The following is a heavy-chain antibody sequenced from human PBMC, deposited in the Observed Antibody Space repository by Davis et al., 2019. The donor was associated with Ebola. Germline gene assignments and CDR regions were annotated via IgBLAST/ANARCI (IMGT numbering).Heavy chain of an antibody. CDR3: AGRVVRGSSWEY. J-gene: IGHJ4*02. D-gene: IGHD3-10*01. Sequence: ASVNVSCKASGYTFTTYYIHWVRQAPGQGREWMGWISAYNCNTNYAQKFQGRVTMTRDTSISTAYMELSRLRSDDTAVYYCAGRVVRGSSWEYWGQGTLVTVSS. CDR2: ISAYNCNT. V-gene: IGHV1-2*02. CDR1: GYTFTTYY.